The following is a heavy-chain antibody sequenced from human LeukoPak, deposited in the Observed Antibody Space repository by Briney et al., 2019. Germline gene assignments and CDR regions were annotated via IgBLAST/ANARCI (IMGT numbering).Heavy chain of an antibody. D-gene: IGHD3-10*01. Sequence: PGGSLRLSCAASGFTFSSYWMSWVRQAPGKGLEWVANIKQDGSEKYYVDSMKGRFTISRDNAKNSLYLQMSSLRAEDTAVYYCAKFFRESVENMVRGVLFDYWGQGTLVTVSS. V-gene: IGHV3-7*03. J-gene: IGHJ4*02. CDR1: GFTFSSYW. CDR3: AKFFRESVENMVRGVLFDY. CDR2: IKQDGSEK.